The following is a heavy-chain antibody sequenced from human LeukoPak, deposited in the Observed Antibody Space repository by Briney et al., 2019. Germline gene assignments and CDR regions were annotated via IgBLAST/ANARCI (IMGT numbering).Heavy chain of an antibody. CDR2: IYPGDSDT. D-gene: IGHD3-22*01. V-gene: IGHV5-51*01. J-gene: IGHJ6*03. CDR1: GYFSSYW. Sequence: KPGESLKISCKGSGYFSSYWIGWVRQMPGKGLEWMGIIYPGDSDTRYSPSFQGQVTISADKSISTAYLQWSSLKASDTAMYYCARTYYYDSSGYYSDYYYYYMDVWGKGTTVTVSS. CDR3: ARTYYYDSSGYYSDYYYYYMDV.